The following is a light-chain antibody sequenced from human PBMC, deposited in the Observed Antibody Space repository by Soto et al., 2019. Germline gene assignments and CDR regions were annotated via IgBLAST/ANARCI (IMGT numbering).Light chain of an antibody. V-gene: IGKV3-20*01. J-gene: IGKJ1*01. CDR1: QIVSSSY. CDR2: GES. Sequence: EIVLTQSPGTLSLSPGDRATLSCRASQIVSSSYLAWYQQQTGQAPRVLMYGESNRATGIPARLSGSGSGTDLNLTISGLEPEDFAVYYCQQYVSSPRTCGQGTQVDI. CDR3: QQYVSSPRT.